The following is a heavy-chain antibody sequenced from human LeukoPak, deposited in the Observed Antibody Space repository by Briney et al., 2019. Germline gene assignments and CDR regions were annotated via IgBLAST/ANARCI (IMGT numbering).Heavy chain of an antibody. D-gene: IGHD3-16*01. Sequence: SGGSLRLSCAASGFTFKTYTMHWVRQAPGMGLEWVSSISSSSSYIFYADSVKGRFTISRDNAKNSLYLQMSSLRAEDAAVYYCAREGGYQYYYAMDVWGQETTVTVSS. CDR1: GFTFKTYT. CDR2: ISSSSSYI. J-gene: IGHJ6*02. CDR3: AREGGYQYYYAMDV. V-gene: IGHV3-21*01.